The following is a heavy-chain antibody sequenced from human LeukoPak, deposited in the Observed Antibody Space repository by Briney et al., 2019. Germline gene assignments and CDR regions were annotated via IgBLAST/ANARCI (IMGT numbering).Heavy chain of an antibody. CDR3: ARQSPLDLYFDY. Sequence: GGSLRLSCAASGFTFSSYGMHWVRQAPGKGLEWVAVIWYDGSNKFYADSAKGRFTVSRDNSKNTLYLQMNSLRAEDTAVFYCARQSPLDLYFDYWGQGTLVTVSS. J-gene: IGHJ4*02. V-gene: IGHV3-33*08. D-gene: IGHD1-1*01. CDR1: GFTFSSYG. CDR2: IWYDGSNK.